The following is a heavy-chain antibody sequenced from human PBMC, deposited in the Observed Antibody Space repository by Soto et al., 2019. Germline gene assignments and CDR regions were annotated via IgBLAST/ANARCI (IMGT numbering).Heavy chain of an antibody. CDR2: IFHSVRT. Sequence: SETLSLTCAVSGDSISSGCYSWNWIRQPPGKGLEWIGYIFHSVRTSYNPSLKSRVTISEDRSKNQFSLQLTSVTAADTAVYYCARGYDILTGTFDYWGQGTLVTVSS. CDR3: ARGYDILTGTFDY. J-gene: IGHJ4*02. CDR1: GDSISSGCYS. D-gene: IGHD3-9*01. V-gene: IGHV4-30-2*01.